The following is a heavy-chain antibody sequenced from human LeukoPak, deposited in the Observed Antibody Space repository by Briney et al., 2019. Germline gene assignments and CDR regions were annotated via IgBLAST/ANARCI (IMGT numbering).Heavy chain of an antibody. CDR3: ARGTYDYVWGSSHFYYFDY. D-gene: IGHD3-16*01. V-gene: IGHV3-7*03. Sequence: GGSLRLSCAASGFTFSNYWMDWVRQSPGKGLEWVANIKEDGSEKYYVDSVKGRFTISRDNAKNSLYLQMNSLRAEDTAVYYCARGTYDYVWGSSHFYYFDYWGQGTLVTVSS. CDR2: IKEDGSEK. CDR1: GFTFSNYW. J-gene: IGHJ4*02.